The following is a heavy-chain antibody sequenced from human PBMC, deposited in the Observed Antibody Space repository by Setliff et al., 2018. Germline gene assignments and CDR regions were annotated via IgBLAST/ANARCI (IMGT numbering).Heavy chain of an antibody. J-gene: IGHJ6*03. Sequence: PGESLKISCKGSGYTFTNYWIGWVRQMPGKGLEWMGAIYPGDSDTRHSPSFQGQVTISADKSISTVYLQWSSLKASDTAIYYCARHLKQPFSTYFYYMDVWGKGTTVTVS. D-gene: IGHD6-13*01. CDR2: IYPGDSDT. V-gene: IGHV5-51*01. CDR1: GYTFTNYW. CDR3: ARHLKQPFSTYFYYMDV.